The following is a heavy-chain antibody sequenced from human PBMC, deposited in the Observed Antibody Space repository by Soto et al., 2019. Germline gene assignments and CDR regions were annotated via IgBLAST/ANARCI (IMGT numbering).Heavy chain of an antibody. D-gene: IGHD2-2*01. Sequence: SETLSLTCAVSGGSISSGGYSWSWIRQPPGKGLEWIGYIYHSGSTYYNPSLKSRVTISVDRSKNQFSLKLSPVTAADTAVYYCAREGCSSTSCHFDYWGQGTLVTVSS. CDR3: AREGCSSTSCHFDY. CDR1: GGSISSGGYS. V-gene: IGHV4-30-2*01. CDR2: IYHSGST. J-gene: IGHJ4*02.